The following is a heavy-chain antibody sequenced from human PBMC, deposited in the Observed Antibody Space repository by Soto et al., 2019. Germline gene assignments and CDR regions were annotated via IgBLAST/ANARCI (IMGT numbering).Heavy chain of an antibody. D-gene: IGHD4-17*01. CDR3: ARTTTAYNGFDL. CDR2: IIPISGAV. Sequence: QVQLVQSGAEVKKPGSSVKVSCKASGGTFTNYAINWVRQAPGKGLEWMGGIIPISGAVNYAQKFQGRVTITADESTSTVYMALSSLRSENTAVYYCARTTTAYNGFDLWGQGTLVTVSS. J-gene: IGHJ5*02. V-gene: IGHV1-69*01. CDR1: GGTFTNYA.